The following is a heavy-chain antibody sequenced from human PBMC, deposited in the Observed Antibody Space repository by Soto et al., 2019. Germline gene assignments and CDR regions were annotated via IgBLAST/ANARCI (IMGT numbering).Heavy chain of an antibody. CDR3: ARGRYSRFLDY. J-gene: IGHJ4*02. Sequence: SETPSLTCAVYGGSFSGYYWSWIRQPPGKGLEWIGEINHSGSTNYNPSLKSRVTISVDTSKNQFSLKLSSVTAADTAVYYCARGRYSRFLDYWGQGTLVPSPQ. V-gene: IGHV4-34*01. CDR2: INHSGST. CDR1: GGSFSGYY. D-gene: IGHD6-13*01.